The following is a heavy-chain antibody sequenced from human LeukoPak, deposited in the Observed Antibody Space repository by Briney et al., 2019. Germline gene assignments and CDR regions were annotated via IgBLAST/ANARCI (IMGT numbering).Heavy chain of an antibody. Sequence: GGSLRLSCAVSGFTFSDYYMSWIRQAPGKGLEWVSYISGSGNTVYYADSVRGRFTVSRDNAKNSLYLQMNSLRAGDTAVFYCAGGSGSYRNDYWGQGTLVTVSS. D-gene: IGHD1-26*01. J-gene: IGHJ4*02. CDR2: ISGSGNTV. V-gene: IGHV3-11*04. CDR1: GFTFSDYY. CDR3: AGGSGSYRNDY.